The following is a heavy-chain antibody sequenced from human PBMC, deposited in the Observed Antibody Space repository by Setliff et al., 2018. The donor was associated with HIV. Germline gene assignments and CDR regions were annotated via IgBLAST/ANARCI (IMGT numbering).Heavy chain of an antibody. D-gene: IGHD3-10*02. CDR1: GDSINSGNYY. J-gene: IGHJ3*02. CDR3: ARHVPGTRDASDI. V-gene: IGHV4-39*01. CDR2: MYHSGPA. Sequence: SETLSLTCTVSGDSINSGNYYWGWIRQSPRKGLEWIGTMYHSGPAYYNPSLKSRVTISVDTSKNQFSLKLTSVTAADTAVYYCARHVPGTRDASDIWGQGTMVTVSS.